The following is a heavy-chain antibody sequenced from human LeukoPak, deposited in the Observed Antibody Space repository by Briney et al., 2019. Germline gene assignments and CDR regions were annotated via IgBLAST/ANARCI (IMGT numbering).Heavy chain of an antibody. CDR2: ISAYNGNT. J-gene: IGHJ4*02. D-gene: IGHD2-2*01. Sequence: ASVKVSCKASGYTFTSYGIRWVRQAPGQGLEWMGWISAYNGNTNYAQKLQGRVTMTTDTSTSTAYMELRSLRSDDTAVYYCARDLFERRIVVVPGSFDHWGQGTLVTVSS. CDR1: GYTFTSYG. V-gene: IGHV1-18*01. CDR3: ARDLFERRIVVVPGSFDH.